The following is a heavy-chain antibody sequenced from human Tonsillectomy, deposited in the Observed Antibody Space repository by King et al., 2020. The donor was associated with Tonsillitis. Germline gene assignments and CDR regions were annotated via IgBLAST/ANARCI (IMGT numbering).Heavy chain of an antibody. J-gene: IGHJ4*02. CDR2: IYSGGTT. V-gene: IGHV3-66*01. Sequence: VQLVESGGGLVQPGGSLRLSCAASGFTVSSNYMSWVRQTPGKGLEWVSVIYSGGTTYYADSVKGRFTISRDNSKNTLDLQMNSLRVEDTAVYYCASIAILGVLPSYKDYWGQGTLVTVSS. CDR3: ASIAILGVLPSYKDY. D-gene: IGHD3-3*01. CDR1: GFTVSSNY.